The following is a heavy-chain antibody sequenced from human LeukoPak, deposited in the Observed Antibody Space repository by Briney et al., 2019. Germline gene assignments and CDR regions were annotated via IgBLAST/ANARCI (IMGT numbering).Heavy chain of an antibody. CDR3: AKDRHYDSSVSDY. V-gene: IGHV3-30*18. CDR2: ISFDGKVS. CDR1: GFTFSSYG. Sequence: GGSLRLSCAASGFTFSSYGMHWVRQAPGKGLEWVAVISFDGKVSYYADSVKGRFTISRDNSKNTLDLQMNSLRPEDTAVYYCAKDRHYDSSVSDYWGQGTLVTVSS. D-gene: IGHD3-22*01. J-gene: IGHJ4*02.